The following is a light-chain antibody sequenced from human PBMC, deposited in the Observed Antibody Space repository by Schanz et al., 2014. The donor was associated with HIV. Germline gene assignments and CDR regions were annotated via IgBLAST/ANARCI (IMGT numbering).Light chain of an antibody. J-gene: IGKJ4*01. CDR2: GAS. CDR3: QQYDNWPPLT. CDR1: QSVSSD. Sequence: EIVLTQSPGILSLSPGENATVSCRASQSVSSDLAWYQHTPGQAPRLLIYGASSRATGIPDRFSGSGSGTDFTLTISRLEPEDFAVYYCQQYDNWPPLTFGGGTKVEIK. V-gene: IGKV3-20*01.